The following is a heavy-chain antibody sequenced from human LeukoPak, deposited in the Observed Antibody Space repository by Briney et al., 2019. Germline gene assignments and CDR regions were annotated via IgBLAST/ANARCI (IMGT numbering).Heavy chain of an antibody. V-gene: IGHV4-4*02. Sequence: SGTLSLTCAVSGGSISSSNWWSWVRQPPGKGLEWIGEIYHSGSTYYNPSLKSRVTISVDTSKNQFSLKLSSVTAADTAVYYCARLMNDYGDYESYYYYYMDVWGKGTTVTISS. CDR3: ARLMNDYGDYESYYYYYMDV. CDR2: IYHSGST. D-gene: IGHD4-17*01. CDR1: GGSISSSNW. J-gene: IGHJ6*03.